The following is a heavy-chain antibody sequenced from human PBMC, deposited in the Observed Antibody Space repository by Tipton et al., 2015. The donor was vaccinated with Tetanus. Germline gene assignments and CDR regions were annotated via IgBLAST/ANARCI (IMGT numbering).Heavy chain of an antibody. CDR1: GFIFSSYG. Sequence: SLRLSCAASGFIFSSYGIHWVRQAPGKGLEWVAVSWYDGTDKYYADSVKGRFTISRDNSKNTLYLQMNSLRAGDTAVYYCAREADCCGGSCFSGGFDNWGQGTQVTVSS. V-gene: IGHV3-33*01. CDR3: AREADCCGGSCFSGGFDN. CDR2: SWYDGTDK. J-gene: IGHJ4*02. D-gene: IGHD2-15*01.